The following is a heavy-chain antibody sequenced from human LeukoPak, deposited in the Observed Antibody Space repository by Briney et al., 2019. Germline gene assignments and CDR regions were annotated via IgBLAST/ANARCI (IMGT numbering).Heavy chain of an antibody. D-gene: IGHD4-17*01. CDR1: GGSISSGGYY. Sequence: SQTLSLTCTVSGGSISSGGYYWSWIRQHPGKGLEWIGYIYYSGSTYYNPSLKGRVTISVDTSKNQFSLNLSSVTAADTAVYYCARVGAVTTRGWNYFDYWGQGILVTVSS. J-gene: IGHJ4*02. CDR3: ARVGAVTTRGWNYFDY. V-gene: IGHV4-31*03. CDR2: IYYSGST.